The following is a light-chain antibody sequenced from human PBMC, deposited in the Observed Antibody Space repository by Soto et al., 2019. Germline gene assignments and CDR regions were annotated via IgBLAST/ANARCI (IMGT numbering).Light chain of an antibody. CDR1: QSISSW. J-gene: IGKJ1*01. CDR2: KAS. Sequence: DIQMTQSPSTLSASVGDRVTITCRASQSISSWLAWYQQKPGKAPKLLIYKASSFESGVPSRFSGSGSGTEFTLTISSLQPDDFASYYCQQYGSYSPWTFDQGTKVEIK. CDR3: QQYGSYSPWT. V-gene: IGKV1-5*03.